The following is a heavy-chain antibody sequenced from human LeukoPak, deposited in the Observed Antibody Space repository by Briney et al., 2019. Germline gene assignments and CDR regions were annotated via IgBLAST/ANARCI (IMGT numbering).Heavy chain of an antibody. CDR2: INPSGGST. Sequence: ASVTVSCKASGYTFTSYYIHWVRQAPGQGLEWMGIINPSGGSTSYAQKFQGRVTMTRDTSTSTVYMELSSLRSEDTAVYYCARAYCSGGSCYTPYYFDYWGQGTLVTVSS. V-gene: IGHV1-46*01. CDR3: ARAYCSGGSCYTPYYFDY. J-gene: IGHJ4*02. CDR1: GYTFTSYY. D-gene: IGHD2-15*01.